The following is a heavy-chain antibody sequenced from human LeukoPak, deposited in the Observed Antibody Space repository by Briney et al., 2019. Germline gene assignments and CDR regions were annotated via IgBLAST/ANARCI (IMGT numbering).Heavy chain of an antibody. D-gene: IGHD3-3*01. Sequence: SVKVSCKASGSTFSSYAISWVRQAPGQGLEWMGRIIPIFGTANYAQKFQGRVTITTDESTSTAYMELSSLRSEDTAVYYCARGDYDFWSGPYNWFDPWGQGTLVTVSS. CDR3: ARGDYDFWSGPYNWFDP. CDR2: IIPIFGTA. J-gene: IGHJ5*02. CDR1: GSTFSSYA. V-gene: IGHV1-69*05.